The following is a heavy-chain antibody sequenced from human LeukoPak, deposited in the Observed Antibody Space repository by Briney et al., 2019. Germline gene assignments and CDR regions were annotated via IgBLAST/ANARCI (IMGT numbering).Heavy chain of an antibody. CDR2: ISSGSSAI. J-gene: IGHJ4*02. D-gene: IGHD6-13*01. CDR3: ARDAVYSSSWQYY. Sequence: QPGGSLRLSCAASGFTFSSYSMNWVRQAPGKGLEWVSYISSGSSAIYYADSVKGRFTISRDNAKNSLFLQLNSLRDEDTAVYYCARDAVYSSSWQYYWGQGTLVTVSS. CDR1: GFTFSSYS. V-gene: IGHV3-48*02.